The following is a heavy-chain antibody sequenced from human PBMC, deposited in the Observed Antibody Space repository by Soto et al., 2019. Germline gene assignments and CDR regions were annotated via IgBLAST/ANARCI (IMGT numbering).Heavy chain of an antibody. D-gene: IGHD5-12*01. V-gene: IGHV4-30-4*01. J-gene: IGHJ6*02. CDR1: GVSISSDDYY. CDR3: VRDWATPFYYGMDV. Sequence: QVQLHESGPGLVKPSQTLSLTCTVSGVSISSDDYYWSWIRQPPGKGLEWIGYIYYSGNTYYNPSLKSRPTISVDTFKNQFSLNLSSVTAADTAMYYCVRDWATPFYYGMDVWGQGTTVTVSS. CDR2: IYYSGNT.